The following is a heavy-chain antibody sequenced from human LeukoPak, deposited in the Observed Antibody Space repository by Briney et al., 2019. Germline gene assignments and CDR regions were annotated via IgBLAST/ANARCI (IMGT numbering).Heavy chain of an antibody. J-gene: IGHJ4*02. CDR2: ISGSGGTT. Sequence: GGSLRLSCAASGFIFSRYGMSWVRQAPGKGLEWVSAISGSGGTTYYADSVKGRFTISRDNSKNTLYLQITSPRAEDTGVYYCAKDHLPGIVVADRDYWGQGTLVTVSS. CDR3: AKDHLPGIVVADRDY. D-gene: IGHD6-19*01. CDR1: GFIFSRYG. V-gene: IGHV3-23*01.